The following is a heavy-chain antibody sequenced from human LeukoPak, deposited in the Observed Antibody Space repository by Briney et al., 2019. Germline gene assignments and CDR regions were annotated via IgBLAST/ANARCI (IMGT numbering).Heavy chain of an antibody. Sequence: PGGSLRLSCAASGLTFSTYWMNWVRQAPGKGLEWVANIKKDGSETYYVDSVKGRFTISRDNSKNTLYLQMDRLRVEDTAVYYCARKSDSLMLRGGDCWGQGTLVTVSS. CDR1: GLTFSTYW. J-gene: IGHJ4*02. CDR2: IKKDGSET. CDR3: ARKSDSLMLRGGDC. V-gene: IGHV3-7*01. D-gene: IGHD3-10*01.